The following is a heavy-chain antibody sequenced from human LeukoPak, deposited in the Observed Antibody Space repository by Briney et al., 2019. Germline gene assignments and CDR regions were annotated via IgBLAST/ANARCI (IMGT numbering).Heavy chain of an antibody. CDR3: ARYGDTRFDP. CDR2: IYYSGNT. V-gene: IGHV4-59*01. D-gene: IGHD4-17*01. Sequence: SETLSLTCTVSGGSISIYYWSWIRQPPGKGLECIGYIYYSGNTNYNPSLKSRVTISVDTSKNQLSLKLTSVTAADTAVYYCARYGDTRFDPWGQGTLVTVSS. J-gene: IGHJ5*02. CDR1: GGSISIYY.